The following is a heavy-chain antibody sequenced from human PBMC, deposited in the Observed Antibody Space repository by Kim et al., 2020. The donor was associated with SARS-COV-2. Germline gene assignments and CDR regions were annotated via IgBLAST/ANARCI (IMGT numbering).Heavy chain of an antibody. V-gene: IGHV6-1*01. Sequence: SQTLSLTCAISGDSVSSNSAAWNWIRQSPSRGLEWLGRTYYRSKWYNDYAVSVKSRITINPDTSKNQFSLQLNSVTPEDTAVDYCARGYCSSTSCRVIDYWGQGTLVTVSS. CDR1: GDSVSSNSAA. D-gene: IGHD2-2*01. CDR2: TYYRSKWYN. J-gene: IGHJ4*02. CDR3: ARGYCSSTSCRVIDY.